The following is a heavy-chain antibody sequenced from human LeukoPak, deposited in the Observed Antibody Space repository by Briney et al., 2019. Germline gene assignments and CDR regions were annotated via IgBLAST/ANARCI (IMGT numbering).Heavy chain of an antibody. V-gene: IGHV3-48*04. CDR3: ARLRSYGYYYDGMDV. Sequence: GGSLRLSCAASGFTFSTYSMNWVRQAPGKSLEWVSYITSSSSTKYYADSVKGRFTISRDNAKNSLYLQMNSLRAEDTGVYFCARLRSYGYYYDGMDVWGQGTTVIVSS. CDR2: ITSSSSTK. CDR1: GFTFSTYS. J-gene: IGHJ6*02. D-gene: IGHD3-16*01.